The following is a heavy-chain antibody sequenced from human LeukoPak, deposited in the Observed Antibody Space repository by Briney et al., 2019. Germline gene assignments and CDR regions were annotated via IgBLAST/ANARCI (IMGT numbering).Heavy chain of an antibody. V-gene: IGHV3-23*01. CDR2: ISGSGGST. Sequence: GGSLRLSCAASGFTFSSYAMSWVRQAPGKGLEWVSAISGSGGSTYYADSVKGRFTISRDNSKNTLYLQMNSLRAEDTAVYYCAKDPVIPSFMVSGYYTDNWFDPWGQGTLVTVSS. D-gene: IGHD3-3*01. J-gene: IGHJ5*02. CDR3: AKDPVIPSFMVSGYYTDNWFDP. CDR1: GFTFSSYA.